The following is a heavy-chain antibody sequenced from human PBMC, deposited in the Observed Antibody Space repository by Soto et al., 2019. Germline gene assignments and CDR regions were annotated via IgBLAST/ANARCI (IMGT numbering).Heavy chain of an antibody. V-gene: IGHV4-34*01. D-gene: IGHD3-3*01. CDR1: GGSFSGYY. CDR2: INHSGST. CDR3: ARGPTGYDFWSGYSYYYYGMDV. Sequence: SETLSLTCAVYGGSFSGYYWSWIRQPPGKGLEWIGEINHSGSTNYNPSLKSRVTISVDTSKKQFSLKLISVTAADTAVYYCARGPTGYDFWSGYSYYYYGMDVWGQGTTVSVTS. J-gene: IGHJ6*02.